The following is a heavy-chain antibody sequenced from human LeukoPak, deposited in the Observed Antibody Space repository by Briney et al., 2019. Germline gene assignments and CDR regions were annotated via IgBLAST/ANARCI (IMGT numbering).Heavy chain of an antibody. V-gene: IGHV4-61*01. CDR2: LYYNGNT. CDR1: GGSISSDSHY. D-gene: IGHD1-26*01. J-gene: IGHJ4*02. CDR3: ARGEWDLLFDY. Sequence: PSETLSLTCVVSGGSISSDSHYWSWIRQPPGKGLEWIGCLYYNGNTNYNPSLKSRVTIPVDTSENQFSLKLSSVTAADTAVYYCARGEWDLLFDYWGQGTLVTVSS.